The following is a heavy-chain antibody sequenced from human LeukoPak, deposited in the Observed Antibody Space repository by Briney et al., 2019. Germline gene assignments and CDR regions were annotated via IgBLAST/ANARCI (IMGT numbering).Heavy chain of an antibody. J-gene: IGHJ4*02. CDR1: GYTFTSHG. V-gene: IGHV1-18*01. CDR3: ARDRGSYCSGGSCYGPHIDY. D-gene: IGHD2-15*01. Sequence: GALVKVSCKASGYTFTSHGLSWVRQSPGQGLEWMGRISAYNGDTKYAQKVQGGVTMTTVTATSTAYMELMSLRSDDTAVYYCARDRGSYCSGGSCYGPHIDYWGQGTLVTVSS. CDR2: ISAYNGDT.